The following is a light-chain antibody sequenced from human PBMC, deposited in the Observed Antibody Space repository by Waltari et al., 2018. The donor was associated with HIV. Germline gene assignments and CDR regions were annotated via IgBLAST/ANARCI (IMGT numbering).Light chain of an antibody. CDR2: AGA. V-gene: IGKV3D-15*01. Sequence: EIVMTQSPATLSVSPGESVTLSCRARQPLTNDLVWIQQGVTSHLAWYQQKPGQAPRMLIYAGATRVTAVPARFSGSGSGTECTLTLSSRQSEDFAVYYCQQYNDWPQTFGQGTKVEIK. CDR1: QPLTNDLVWIQQGVTSH. CDR3: QQYNDWPQT. J-gene: IGKJ1*01.